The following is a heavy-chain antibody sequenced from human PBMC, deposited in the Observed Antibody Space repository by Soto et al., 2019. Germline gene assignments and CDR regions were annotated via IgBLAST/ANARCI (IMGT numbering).Heavy chain of an antibody. CDR2: IKQDGSEK. CDR3: AREGELRGDYMDV. Sequence: GGSLRLSCAASGFTFSSYWMSWVRQAPGKGLEWVANIKQDGSEKYYVDSVKGRFTISRDNAKNSLYLQMNSLRAEDTAVYYCAREGELRGDYMDVWGKGTTVTVSS. D-gene: IGHD1-7*01. J-gene: IGHJ6*03. V-gene: IGHV3-7*01. CDR1: GFTFSSYW.